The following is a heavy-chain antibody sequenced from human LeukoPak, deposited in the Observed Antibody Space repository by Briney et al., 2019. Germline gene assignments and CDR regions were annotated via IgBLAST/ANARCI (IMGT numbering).Heavy chain of an antibody. CDR1: GGSISSYY. V-gene: IGHV4-34*01. Sequence: SETLSLTCTVSGGSISSYYWSWIRQPPGKGLEWIGEINHSGSTNYNPSLKSRVTISVDTSKNQFSLKLSSVTAADTAVYYCASKVTGTPQAGNWFDPWGQGTLVTVSS. D-gene: IGHD1-20*01. CDR2: INHSGST. CDR3: ASKVTGTPQAGNWFDP. J-gene: IGHJ5*02.